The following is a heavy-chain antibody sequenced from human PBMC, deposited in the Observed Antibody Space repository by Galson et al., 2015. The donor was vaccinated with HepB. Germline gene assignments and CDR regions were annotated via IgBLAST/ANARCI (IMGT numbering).Heavy chain of an antibody. V-gene: IGHV3-7*03. D-gene: IGHD3-3*01. Sequence: SLRLSCAASGFTFSSYWVSWVRQAPGKGLEWVANIKQDGSKKYYVDSVKGRFTISRDNAKNSLYLQMNSLRADDTAVYYCARVEGEGEWFFGDGLDVWGQGTAVTVSS. CDR1: GFTFSSYW. CDR3: ARVEGEGEWFFGDGLDV. J-gene: IGHJ6*02. CDR2: IKQDGSKK.